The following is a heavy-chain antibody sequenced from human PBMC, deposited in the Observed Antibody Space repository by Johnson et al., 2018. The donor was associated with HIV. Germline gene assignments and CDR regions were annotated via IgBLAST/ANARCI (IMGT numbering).Heavy chain of an antibody. CDR3: ARDGRAAEPKWDAVDS. J-gene: IGHJ3*02. CDR2: IKQDGSEK. CDR1: GFTFSSYW. V-gene: IGHV3-7*05. Sequence: EQLVESGGGVVQPGRSLRLSCAASGFTFSSYWMSWVRQAPGKGLEWVANIKQDGSEKYYVDSVNGRFTISRDNAKNSLYLQMNSLRAEDTAVYYCARDGRAAEPKWDAVDSWGQGTMVTVSS. D-gene: IGHD6-13*01.